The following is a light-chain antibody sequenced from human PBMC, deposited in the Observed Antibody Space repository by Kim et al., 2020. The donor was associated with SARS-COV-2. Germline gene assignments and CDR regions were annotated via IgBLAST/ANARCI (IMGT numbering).Light chain of an antibody. CDR3: QQYGSAPRT. CDR1: PSVSSSY. CDR2: DAS. V-gene: IGKV3-20*01. Sequence: WSPVERATLSCRASPSVSSSYLAWYQQKPGQAPRLLIYDASSRATGIPDRFSGSGSGTDFTLTISRLEPEDFAVYYCQQYGSAPRTFGQGTKLEI. J-gene: IGKJ2*01.